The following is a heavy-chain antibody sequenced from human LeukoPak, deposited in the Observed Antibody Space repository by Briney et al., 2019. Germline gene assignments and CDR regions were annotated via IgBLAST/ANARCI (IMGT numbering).Heavy chain of an antibody. D-gene: IGHD2-2*01. Sequence: SQTLSLTCTVSGGSISSGGYYWSWIRQPPGKGLEWIGYIYHSGSTYYNPSLVSRVTISVDRSKNQFSLKLSSVTAADTAVYYCARDRGCSSTSCYGWFDPWGQGTLVTVSS. V-gene: IGHV4-30-2*01. J-gene: IGHJ5*02. CDR3: ARDRGCSSTSCYGWFDP. CDR2: IYHSGST. CDR1: GGSISSGGYY.